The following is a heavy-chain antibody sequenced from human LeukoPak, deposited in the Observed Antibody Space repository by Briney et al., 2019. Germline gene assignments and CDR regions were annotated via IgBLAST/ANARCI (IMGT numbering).Heavy chain of an antibody. Sequence: GESLKISCKGSGYSFTSYWIGLVRQMPGKGLEWMGIIYPGDSDTRYSPSFQGQVTISADKSISTAYLQWSSLKASDTAMYYCARVSTVVTPLNYYYYGMDVWGQGTTVTVSS. J-gene: IGHJ6*02. CDR1: GYSFTSYW. D-gene: IGHD4-23*01. CDR3: ARVSTVVTPLNYYYYGMDV. CDR2: IYPGDSDT. V-gene: IGHV5-51*01.